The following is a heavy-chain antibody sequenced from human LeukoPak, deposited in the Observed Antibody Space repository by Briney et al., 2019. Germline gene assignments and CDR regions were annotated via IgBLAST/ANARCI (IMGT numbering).Heavy chain of an antibody. J-gene: IGHJ6*02. CDR1: GFTFSSYA. Sequence: GGSLRFSCAASGFTFSSYAMHWVRQAPGKGLEWVAVISYDGSNKYYADSVKGRFTISRDNSKNTLYLQMNSLRAEDTAVYYCARALPITMIVVVYPGGMDVWGQGTTVTVSS. V-gene: IGHV3-30-3*01. D-gene: IGHD3-22*01. CDR3: ARALPITMIVVVYPGGMDV. CDR2: ISYDGSNK.